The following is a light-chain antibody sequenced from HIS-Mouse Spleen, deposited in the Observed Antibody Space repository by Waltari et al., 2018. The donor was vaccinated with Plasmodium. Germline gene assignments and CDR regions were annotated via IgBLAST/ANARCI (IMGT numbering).Light chain of an antibody. V-gene: IGKV3-20*01. CDR1: QSISSW. CDR2: GAS. CDR3: QQYGSSPQIT. J-gene: IGKJ4*01. Sequence: TQSPSTLSASVGDRVTITCRASQSISSWLAWYQQKPGQAPRLLIYGASSRATGIPDRFSGSGSGTDFTLTISRLEPEDFAVYYCQQYGSSPQITFGGGTKVEIK.